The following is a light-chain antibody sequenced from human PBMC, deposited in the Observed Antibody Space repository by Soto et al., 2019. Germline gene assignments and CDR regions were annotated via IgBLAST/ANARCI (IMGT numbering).Light chain of an antibody. CDR1: QTISNW. Sequence: IQLTQSPSTLSASVVDRVTITCRASQTISNWLAWYQQKPGKAPKLLIYKASTLESAVPSRFSGSGSGTDFTLTISRLEPEDFAVYYCQQYGSSPWTFGQGTKVDIK. CDR2: KAS. V-gene: IGKV1-5*03. J-gene: IGKJ1*01. CDR3: QQYGSSPWT.